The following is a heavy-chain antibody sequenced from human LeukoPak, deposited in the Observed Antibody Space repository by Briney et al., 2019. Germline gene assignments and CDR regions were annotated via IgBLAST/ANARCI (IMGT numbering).Heavy chain of an antibody. CDR3: AKDIRHYDILTGYYYYYYGMDV. CDR2: ISWNSGSI. J-gene: IGHJ6*02. V-gene: IGHV3-9*01. Sequence: GGSLRHSCAASGFTFDDYAMHWVRQAPGKGLEWVSGISWNSGSIGYADSVKGRFTISRDNAKNSLYLQMNSLRAEDTALYYCAKDIRHYDILTGYYYYYYGMDVWGQGTTVTVSS. D-gene: IGHD3-9*01. CDR1: GFTFDDYA.